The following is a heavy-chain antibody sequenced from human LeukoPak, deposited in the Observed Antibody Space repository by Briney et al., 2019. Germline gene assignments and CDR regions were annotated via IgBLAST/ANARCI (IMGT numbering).Heavy chain of an antibody. CDR3: ASAFWDWLLSSRAFDI. J-gene: IGHJ3*02. Sequence: SETLSLTCAVYGGSFSGYYWSWIRQPPGKGLEWIGEINHSGSTNYNPSLKSRVTISVDTSKNQFSLKLSSVTAADTAVYYCASAFWDWLLSSRAFDIWGQGTMVTVSS. V-gene: IGHV4-34*01. CDR2: INHSGST. CDR1: GGSFSGYY. D-gene: IGHD3/OR15-3a*01.